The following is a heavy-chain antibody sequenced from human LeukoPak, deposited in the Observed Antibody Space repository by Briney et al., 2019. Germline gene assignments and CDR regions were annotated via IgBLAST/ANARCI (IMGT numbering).Heavy chain of an antibody. Sequence: SETLSLTCTVSGGCISSYYWSWIRQPPGKGLEWIGYIYYSGSTNYNPSLKSRVTISVDTSKNQFSLKLSSVTAADTAVYYCASAHDYGDYPNAFDIWGQGTMVTVSS. CDR1: GGCISSYY. J-gene: IGHJ3*02. CDR2: IYYSGST. V-gene: IGHV4-59*01. CDR3: ASAHDYGDYPNAFDI. D-gene: IGHD4-17*01.